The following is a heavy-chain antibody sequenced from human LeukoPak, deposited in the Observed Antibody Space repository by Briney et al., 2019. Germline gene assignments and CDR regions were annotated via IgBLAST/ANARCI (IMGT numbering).Heavy chain of an antibody. V-gene: IGHV1-2*04. CDR1: GYTFTGYY. J-gene: IGHJ4*02. D-gene: IGHD6-19*01. CDR3: AREAAVAGRGLDY. CDR2: INPNSGGT. Sequence: ASVRVSCKASGYTFTGYYMHWVRQAPGQGLEWVGWINPNSGGTNYAQKFQGWVTMTRDTSISTAYMELSRLRSDDTAVYYCAREAAVAGRGLDYWGQGTLVTVSS.